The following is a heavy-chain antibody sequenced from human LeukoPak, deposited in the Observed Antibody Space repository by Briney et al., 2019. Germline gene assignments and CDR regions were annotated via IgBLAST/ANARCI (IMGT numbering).Heavy chain of an antibody. D-gene: IGHD6-19*01. CDR3: ARVSVAGTAPAFDY. CDR1: GGSISSYY. J-gene: IGHJ4*02. Sequence: IPSETLSLTCTVSGGSISSYYWSWIRQPPGKGLEWIGYIYYSGSTNYNPSLKSRVTISVDTSKNQFSLKLSSVTAADTAVYYCARVSVAGTAPAFDYWGQGTLVTVSS. CDR2: IYYSGST. V-gene: IGHV4-59*01.